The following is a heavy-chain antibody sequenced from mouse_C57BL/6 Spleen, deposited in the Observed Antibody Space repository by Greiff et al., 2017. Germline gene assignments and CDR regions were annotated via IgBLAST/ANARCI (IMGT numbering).Heavy chain of an antibody. CDR3: ARRRAVVPDFDY. J-gene: IGHJ2*01. D-gene: IGHD1-1*01. CDR2: IDPEDGET. Sequence: EVQVVESGAELVKPGASVKLSCTASGFNIKDYYMHWVKQRTEQGLEWIGRIDPEDGETKYAPKFQGKATITADTSSNTAYLQLSSLTSEDTAVYYCARRRAVVPDFDYWGQGTTLTVSS. CDR1: GFNIKDYY. V-gene: IGHV14-2*01.